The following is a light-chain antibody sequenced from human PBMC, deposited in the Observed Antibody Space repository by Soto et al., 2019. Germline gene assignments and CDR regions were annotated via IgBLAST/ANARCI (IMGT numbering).Light chain of an antibody. V-gene: IGKV1-39*01. CDR2: GAS. Sequence: DLQMTQSPSCLSASVGDSVTITCRASQSLNKYLNWYQHKPGKAPSLLIYGASSRHSGVPARFSVAEGETYFPLTINSLQPEDSATYHCQQTYNTPGTFGRGTKVEI. CDR1: QSLNKY. J-gene: IGKJ1*01. CDR3: QQTYNTPGT.